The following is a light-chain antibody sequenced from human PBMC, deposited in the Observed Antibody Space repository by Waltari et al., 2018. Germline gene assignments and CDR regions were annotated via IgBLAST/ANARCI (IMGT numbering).Light chain of an antibody. CDR1: QSVSSN. CDR2: GAS. J-gene: IGKJ2*01. CDR3: QQYNNWQYT. Sequence: EIVMTQSPATLSVSPGERATIPCRASQSVSSNLAWYQQNPGQAPRLRIYGASTRATGIPARFSGSGSGTEFTLTISSLQSEDFAVYYCQQYNNWQYTFGQGTKLEIK. V-gene: IGKV3-15*01.